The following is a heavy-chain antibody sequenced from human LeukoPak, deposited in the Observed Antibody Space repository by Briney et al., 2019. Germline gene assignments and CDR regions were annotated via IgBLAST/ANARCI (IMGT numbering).Heavy chain of an antibody. Sequence: SETLSLTCTVSGGSISSYYWSWIRQPPGKGLEWIGYIYYSGSTNYNPSLKSRVTISVDTSKNQFSLKLSSVTAADTAVYYCARAERYSGYDLELWEDELERSIYFDYWGQGTLVTVSS. D-gene: IGHD5-12*01. CDR1: GGSISSYY. V-gene: IGHV4-59*01. J-gene: IGHJ4*02. CDR3: ARAERYSGYDLELWEDELERSIYFDY. CDR2: IYYSGST.